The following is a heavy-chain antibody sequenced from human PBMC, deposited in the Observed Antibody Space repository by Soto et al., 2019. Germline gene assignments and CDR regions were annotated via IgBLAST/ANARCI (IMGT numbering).Heavy chain of an antibody. V-gene: IGHV3-74*01. CDR3: TRGPRPTSVGTGAY. CDR2: INYDGSST. J-gene: IGHJ4*02. CDR1: GFTFSTYW. D-gene: IGHD3-10*01. Sequence: EVQLVESGGGLVQPGGSLRLSCAASGFTFSTYWMHWVRQAPGKGLVWVSRINYDGSSTDYADSVKGRFTISRDNAKNTLYLQINTLTAEDTAVYYCTRGPRPTSVGTGAYWGQGTLVTVSS.